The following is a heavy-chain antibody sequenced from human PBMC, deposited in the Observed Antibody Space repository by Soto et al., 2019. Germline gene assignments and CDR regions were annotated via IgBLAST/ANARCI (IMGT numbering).Heavy chain of an antibody. CDR2: IWYDGSNK. Sequence: GGSLRLSSAASGFTFSSYGMRWASHAPGKGLEWVAVIWYDGSNKYYADSVKGRVTTSRDNSKNTLYLQMNRLGAEDTAVYYCARDYDSSGYPIYYFGYWGQGTLGTGPS. D-gene: IGHD3-22*01. V-gene: IGHV3-33*01. CDR1: GFTFSSYG. CDR3: ARDYDSSGYPIYYFGY. J-gene: IGHJ4*02.